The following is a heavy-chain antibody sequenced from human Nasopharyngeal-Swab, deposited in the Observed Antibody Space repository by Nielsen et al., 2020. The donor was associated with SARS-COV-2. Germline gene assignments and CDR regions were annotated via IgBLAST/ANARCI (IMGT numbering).Heavy chain of an antibody. V-gene: IGHV4-59*08. CDR2: IYYSGST. J-gene: IGHJ6*02. D-gene: IGHD3-22*01. CDR3: ARQEGKYYDGRGRGMDV. Sequence: GSLRLSCTVSGGSISSYYWSWIRQPPGKGLEWIGYIYYSGSTNYNPSLKSRLTISVDTSKNQFSLKLSSVTAADTAVYYCARQEGKYYDGRGRGMDVWGQGTTVTVSS. CDR1: GGSISSYY.